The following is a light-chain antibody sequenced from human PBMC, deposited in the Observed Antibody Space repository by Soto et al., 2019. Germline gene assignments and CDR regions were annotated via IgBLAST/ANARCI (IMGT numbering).Light chain of an antibody. V-gene: IGLV2-8*01. CDR2: EVT. Sequence: QSALTPPPSASGSPGQSVTISCTGTSSDVGTYDFVSWYQQHPGKAPKLMIYEVTKRPSGVPDRFSGSKSDNTASLTVSGLQADDEADYYCSSYAGGTNVVFGGGTKVTVL. CDR1: SSDVGTYDF. J-gene: IGLJ2*01. CDR3: SSYAGGTNVV.